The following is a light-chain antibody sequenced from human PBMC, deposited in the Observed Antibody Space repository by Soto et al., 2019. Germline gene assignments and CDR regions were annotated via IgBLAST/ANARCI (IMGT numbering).Light chain of an antibody. J-gene: IGKJ4*01. Sequence: DIQMTQSPYSLSASVGDRVSITCQASQDISNYLNWYHQKPGKVPKLLIYDASNLETGVPSRFSGGGSGTDFTFTISSLQPEDIGTYFCQQFDNLPLTFGGGTKVEIK. CDR2: DAS. V-gene: IGKV1-33*01. CDR3: QQFDNLPLT. CDR1: QDISNY.